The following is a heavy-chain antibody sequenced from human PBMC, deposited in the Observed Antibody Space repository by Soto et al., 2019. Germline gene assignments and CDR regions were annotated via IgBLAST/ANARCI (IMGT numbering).Heavy chain of an antibody. Sequence: PGGSLRLSCAASGFTFSSYSMNWVRQAPGKGLEWVSSISSSSSYIYYADSVKGRFTISRDNAKNSLYLQMNSLRAEDTAVYYCARDLPDYYDNSGYLSVDYWGQGT. J-gene: IGHJ4*02. CDR1: GFTFSSYS. V-gene: IGHV3-21*01. CDR2: ISSSSSYI. CDR3: ARDLPDYYDNSGYLSVDY. D-gene: IGHD3-22*01.